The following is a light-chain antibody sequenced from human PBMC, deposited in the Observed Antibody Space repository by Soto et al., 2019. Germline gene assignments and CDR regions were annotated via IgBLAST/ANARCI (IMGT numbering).Light chain of an antibody. CDR1: SSDVGGYNY. V-gene: IGLV2-8*01. Sequence: QSVLTQPPSASGSPGQSAAISCTGTSSDVGGYNYVSWYQQHPGKAPKLMIYEVNKRPSGVPDRFSGSKSGTSASLAISGLQSEDEADYYCAAWDDSLNGSVFGTGTKVTVL. J-gene: IGLJ1*01. CDR2: EVN. CDR3: AAWDDSLNGSV.